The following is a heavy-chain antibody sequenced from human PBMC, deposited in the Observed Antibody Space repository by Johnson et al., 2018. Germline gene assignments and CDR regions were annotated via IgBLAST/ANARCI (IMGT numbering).Heavy chain of an antibody. CDR1: GFTVSSNY. V-gene: IGHV3-66*01. J-gene: IGHJ6*02. Sequence: VQLVESGGGLVQPGGSLRLSCAASGFTVSSNYMSWVRQAPGKGLEWVSVIYSGGSTYYADSVKGRFTISRDNSKNTLYLQMNSLRAEDTAVYFCARDEGRYSYYGMDVWGQGTTVTVSS. CDR3: ARDEGRYSYYGMDV. CDR2: IYSGGST.